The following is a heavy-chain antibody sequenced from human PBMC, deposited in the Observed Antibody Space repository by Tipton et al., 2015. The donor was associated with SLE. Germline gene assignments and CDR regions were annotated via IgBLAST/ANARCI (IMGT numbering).Heavy chain of an antibody. V-gene: IGHV4-59*01. CDR1: GGSIIPYY. J-gene: IGHJ4*02. D-gene: IGHD6-13*01. CDR3: ARGASAAGTYF. CDR2: IFYTGSP. Sequence: TLSLTCTVAGGSIIPYYWHWIRQSPGKGLVWIGYIFYTGSPNYNPSLKSRVTMLVDTSKNQVSLRLTYVTAADTAIYYCARGASAAGTYFWGQGTLVTVSS.